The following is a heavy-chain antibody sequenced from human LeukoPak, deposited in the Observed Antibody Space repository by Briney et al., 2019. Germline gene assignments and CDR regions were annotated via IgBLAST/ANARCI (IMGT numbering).Heavy chain of an antibody. D-gene: IGHD2-15*01. CDR1: GYTLTELS. J-gene: IGHJ4*02. Sequence: ASVKVSCKVSGYTLTELSMHWVRQAPGKGLEWMGGFDPEDGETIYAQKFQGRVTMTEDTSTDTAYMELSSLRSEDTAVYYCATDRGGYCSGGSCYSSVGYWGQGTLVTVSS. V-gene: IGHV1-24*01. CDR3: ATDRGGYCSGGSCYSSVGY. CDR2: FDPEDGET.